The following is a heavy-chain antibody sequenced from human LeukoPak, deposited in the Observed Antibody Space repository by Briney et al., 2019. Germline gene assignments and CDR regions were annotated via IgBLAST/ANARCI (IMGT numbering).Heavy chain of an antibody. J-gene: IGHJ4*02. D-gene: IGHD6-19*01. CDR1: GYTFTSYG. CDR3: ARGSSGWPIDY. V-gene: IGHV1-2*02. Sequence: GASVKVSCKASGYTFTSYGISWVRQAPGQGLEWMGWINPNSGGTNYAQKFQGRVTMTRDTSISTAYMELSRLRSDNTAVYYCARGSSGWPIDYWGQGTLVTVSS. CDR2: INPNSGGT.